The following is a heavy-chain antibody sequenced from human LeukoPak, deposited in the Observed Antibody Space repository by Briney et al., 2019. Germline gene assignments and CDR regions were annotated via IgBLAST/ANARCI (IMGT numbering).Heavy chain of an antibody. CDR1: GFTVSSNY. V-gene: IGHV3-66*01. Sequence: GGSLRLSCAASGFTVSSNYMSWVRQAPGKGLEWVSVIYSGGSTYYADSVKGRFTISRDNSKNTLYLQMNSLRAEDTAVYYCARRSSSAYDDAFDIWGQGTMVTVSS. J-gene: IGHJ3*02. D-gene: IGHD3-22*01. CDR3: ARRSSSAYDDAFDI. CDR2: IYSGGST.